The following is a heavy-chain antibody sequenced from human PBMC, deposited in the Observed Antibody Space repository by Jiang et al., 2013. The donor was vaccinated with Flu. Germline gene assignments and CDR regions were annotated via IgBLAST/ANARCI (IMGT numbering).Heavy chain of an antibody. D-gene: IGHD3-10*01. CDR2: IIPIFGTA. V-gene: IGHV1-69*06. CDR1: GGTFSSYA. Sequence: EVKKPGSSVKVSCKASGGTFSSYAISWVRQAPGQGLEWMGGIIPIFGTANYAQKFQGRVTITADKSTSTAYMELSSLRSEDTAVYYCARDPYGRTTMVRGVKGGYWGQGTLVTVSS. J-gene: IGHJ4*02. CDR3: ARDPYGRTTMVRGVKGGY.